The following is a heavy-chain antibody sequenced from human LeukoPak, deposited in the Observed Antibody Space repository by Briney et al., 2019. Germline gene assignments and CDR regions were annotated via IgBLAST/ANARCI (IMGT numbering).Heavy chain of an antibody. D-gene: IGHD3-9*01. V-gene: IGHV1-69*13. J-gene: IGHJ4*02. Sequence: SVKVSCKASGGTFISYAISWVRQAPGQGLEWMGGIIPIFGTANYAQKFQGRVTITADESTSTAYMELSSLRSEDTAVYYCAREYYDILTGYRFDYWGQGTLVTVSS. CDR3: AREYYDILTGYRFDY. CDR1: GGTFISYA. CDR2: IIPIFGTA.